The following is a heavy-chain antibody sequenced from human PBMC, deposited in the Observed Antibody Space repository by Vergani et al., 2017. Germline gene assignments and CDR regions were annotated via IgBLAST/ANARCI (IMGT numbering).Heavy chain of an antibody. CDR1: GYSFTSYW. CDR2: IDPSDSYT. J-gene: IGHJ4*02. CDR3: ASYSGGAPDY. D-gene: IGHD6-19*01. Sequence: EVQLVQSGAEVKTPGESLRISCKVSGYSFTSYWISWVRQWPGKGLEWMGRIDPSDSYTNYSPSFQGHVTISADKSISTAYLQWSSLKASDTAMYYCASYSGGAPDYWGQGTLVTVSS. V-gene: IGHV5-10-1*03.